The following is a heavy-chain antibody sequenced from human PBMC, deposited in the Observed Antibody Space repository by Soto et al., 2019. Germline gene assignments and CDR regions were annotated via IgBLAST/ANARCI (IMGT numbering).Heavy chain of an antibody. V-gene: IGHV3-74*01. J-gene: IGHJ3*01. Sequence: PGGTLRRSCAASGITLSNYWMHWVRQDPGKGLVWVSHINLDGSDTTYADSVRGRFTINPDTSKNQFSLHLNSVTPEDTAVYYCARISHDSSPSWGQGTMVTVSS. CDR3: ARISHDSSPS. CDR1: GITLSNYW. D-gene: IGHD3-22*01. CDR2: INLDGSDT.